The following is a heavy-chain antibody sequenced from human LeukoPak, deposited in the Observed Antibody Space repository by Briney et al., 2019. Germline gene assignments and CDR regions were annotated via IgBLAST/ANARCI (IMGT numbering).Heavy chain of an antibody. D-gene: IGHD4-11*01. V-gene: IGHV1-8*03. CDR2: MNPNSGNT. Sequence: GASVKVSCQACGYTFTNYDINWVRLATGRGLEWMGWMNPNSGNTGYAQKFQGRVTITRNTSISTAYMELRSLTSEDTAVYYCARGRATVTTHWFDPWGQGTLVTVSS. CDR3: ARGRATVTTHWFDP. J-gene: IGHJ5*02. CDR1: GYTFTNYD.